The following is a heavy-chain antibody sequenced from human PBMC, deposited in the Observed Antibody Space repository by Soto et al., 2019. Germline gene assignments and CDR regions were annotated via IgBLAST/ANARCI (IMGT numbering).Heavy chain of an antibody. CDR1: GGSISSYY. CDR2: IYYSGST. D-gene: IGHD6-19*01. CDR3: ARVSAGYWYFDL. V-gene: IGHV4-59*01. Sequence: QVQLQESGPGLVKPSETLSLTCTVSGGSISSYYWSWIRQPPGKGLEWIGYIYYSGSTNYNPFLKSRVPISVDTSKNQFSLKLNSVTAADTAVYYCARVSAGYWYFDLWGRGTLVTVSS. J-gene: IGHJ2*01.